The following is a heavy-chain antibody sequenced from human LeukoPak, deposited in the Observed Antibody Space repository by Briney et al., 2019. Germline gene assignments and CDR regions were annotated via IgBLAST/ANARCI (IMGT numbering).Heavy chain of an antibody. J-gene: IGHJ4*02. CDR3: ARAPIGSVDY. CDR2: IYYTGYT. V-gene: IGHV4-59*01. CDR1: GDSITNSY. Sequence: PSETQSLTCTVFGDSITNSYWTWIRLPPGKGLEWIAYIYYTGYTNYNPYLKSRVSISVDTSKNQLSLKLISVTAADTAVYYCARAPIGSVDYWGPGAQVTVSS. D-gene: IGHD1-1*01.